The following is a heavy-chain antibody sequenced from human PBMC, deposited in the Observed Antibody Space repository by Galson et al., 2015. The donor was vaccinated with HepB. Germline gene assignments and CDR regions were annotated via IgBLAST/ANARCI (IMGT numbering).Heavy chain of an antibody. J-gene: IGHJ6*02. CDR2: IWKDGTNT. V-gene: IGHV3-33*06. CDR1: EFIFSDYG. D-gene: IGHD2-2*01. Sequence: SLRLSCAASEFIFSDYGMHWVRQAPGKGLEWVALIWKDGTNTYYADPVKGRFTISRDNSKNTVYLQLNNVKAEDSAVYYCAKCSILASSYFYGIDVWDQGTTVTVSS. CDR3: AKCSILASSYFYGIDV.